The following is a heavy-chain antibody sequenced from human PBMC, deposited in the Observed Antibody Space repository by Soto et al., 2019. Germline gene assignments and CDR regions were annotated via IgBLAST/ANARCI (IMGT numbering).Heavy chain of an antibody. CDR2: ISWNSGSL. Sequence: GGSLRLSCAASGFTFDDYAMHWVRQAPGKGLEWVSGISWNSGSLGYADSVKGRFTISRDNAKNSLYLQMNSLRAEDTALYYCAKDIRQQLDEVTLDYWGQGTLVTVSS. J-gene: IGHJ4*02. V-gene: IGHV3-9*01. D-gene: IGHD6-13*01. CDR3: AKDIRQQLDEVTLDY. CDR1: GFTFDDYA.